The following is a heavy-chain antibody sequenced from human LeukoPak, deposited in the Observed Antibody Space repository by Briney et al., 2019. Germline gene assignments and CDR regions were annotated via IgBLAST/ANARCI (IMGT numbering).Heavy chain of an antibody. CDR2: INHSGST. CDR3: ARQIVRRPGAYYMDV. J-gene: IGHJ6*03. V-gene: IGHV4-34*01. Sequence: SETLSLTCAVYGGSFSGYYWSWIRQPPGKGLEWIGEINHSGSTNYNPSLKSRVTISVDTSKNQFSLKLSSVTAADTAVYYCARQIVRRPGAYYMDVWGKGTTVTISS. D-gene: IGHD1-26*01. CDR1: GGSFSGYY.